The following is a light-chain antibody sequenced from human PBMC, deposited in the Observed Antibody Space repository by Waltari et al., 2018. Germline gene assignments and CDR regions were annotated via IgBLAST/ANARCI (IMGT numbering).Light chain of an antibody. CDR3: CSFRGGDSFV. CDR1: TSDIGDYYY. J-gene: IGLJ1*01. CDR2: DVT. Sequence: QSALTQPASVSGSPGQSITISCIGTTSDIGDYYYVSWYQQFPGKAPKLIIYDVTKRPPGISCRCSGSKSGNTASLTISGLQAEDEGDYYCCSFRGGDSFVFGTGTRVTVV. V-gene: IGLV2-14*03.